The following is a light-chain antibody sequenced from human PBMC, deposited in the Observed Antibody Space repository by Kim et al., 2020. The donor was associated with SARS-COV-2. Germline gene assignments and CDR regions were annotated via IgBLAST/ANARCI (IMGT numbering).Light chain of an antibody. CDR1: QSVSSN. CDR2: GAS. J-gene: IGKJ2*01. V-gene: IGKV3-15*01. Sequence: SVSPGERATLSCSASQSVSSNVAWYQQKPGQAPRLLIYGASTRATGIPARFSGSGSGTEFTLTISSLQSEDFAVYYCQQYNNWPYTFGQGTKLEI. CDR3: QQYNNWPYT.